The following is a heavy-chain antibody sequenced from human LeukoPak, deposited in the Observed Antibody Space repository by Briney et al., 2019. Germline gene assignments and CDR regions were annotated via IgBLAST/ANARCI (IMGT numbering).Heavy chain of an antibody. CDR2: TYYRSKWYN. CDR1: GDSVSGNSAA. J-gene: IGHJ5*02. V-gene: IGHV6-1*01. D-gene: IGHD4-11*01. Sequence: SQTLSLTCAISGDSVSGNSAAWNWIRQSPSRGLEWLGRTYYRSKWYNDYAVSVRSRITINPDTSKNQFSLQLNSVTPEDTAVYYCARAPFVVTTGGWFDPWGQGTLVTVSS. CDR3: ARAPFVVTTGGWFDP.